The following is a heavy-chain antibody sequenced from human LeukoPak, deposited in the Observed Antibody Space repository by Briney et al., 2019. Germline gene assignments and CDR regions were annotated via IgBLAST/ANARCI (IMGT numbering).Heavy chain of an antibody. CDR1: GFTFSNAW. CDR3: TSLRGSSSQYFQY. CDR2: IKSKTDGGTT. J-gene: IGHJ1*01. V-gene: IGHV3-15*01. Sequence: GGSLRLSCAASGFTFSNAWMSWVRQAPGKGLEWVGRIKSKTDGGTTDYAAPVKGRFTISRGDSKDTLYLQMNSLRTEDTAVYYCTSLRGSSSQYFQYWGQGTLVTVSS. D-gene: IGHD6-13*01.